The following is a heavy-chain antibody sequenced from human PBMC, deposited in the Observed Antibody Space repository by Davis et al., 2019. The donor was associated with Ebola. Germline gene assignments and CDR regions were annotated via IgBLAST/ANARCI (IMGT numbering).Heavy chain of an antibody. CDR2: INPSGGST. Sequence: GESLKISCEASGFNFQFFAMHWVRQAPGQGLEWMGIINPSGGSTSYAQKFQGRVTMTRDTSTSTVYMELSSLRSEDTAVYYCAREEIVVVVAATYYYYGMDVWGQGTTVTVSS. V-gene: IGHV1-46*02. CDR3: AREEIVVVVAATYYYYGMDV. J-gene: IGHJ6*02. CDR1: GFNFQFFA. D-gene: IGHD2-15*01.